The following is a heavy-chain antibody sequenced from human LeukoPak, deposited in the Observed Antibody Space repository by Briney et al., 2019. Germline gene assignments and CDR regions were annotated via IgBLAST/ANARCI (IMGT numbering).Heavy chain of an antibody. D-gene: IGHD3-10*01. CDR3: ARTRSGSYWD. CDR2: IYYSGST. Sequence: SETLSLTCTVSGGSISSYYGSWIRPPPGKGLGWIGYIYYSGSTNYNPSLKTRVTISVDTSKNQFSLKLSSVTAADTAVYYCARTRSGSYWDWGQGTLVTVSS. CDR1: GGSISSYY. J-gene: IGHJ4*02. V-gene: IGHV4-59*01.